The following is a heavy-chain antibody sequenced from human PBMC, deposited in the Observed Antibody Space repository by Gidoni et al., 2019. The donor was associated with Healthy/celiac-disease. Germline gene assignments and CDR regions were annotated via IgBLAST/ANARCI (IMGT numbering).Heavy chain of an antibody. Sequence: QLQLQESGPGLVKPSETLSLTCTVSGGSISSSSYYWGWIRQPPGKGLEWIGSIYYSGSTSYNPSLKSRVTISVDTSKNQFSLKLSSVTAADTAVYYCARLYSSSWYLDYWGQGTLVTVSS. V-gene: IGHV4-39*01. D-gene: IGHD6-13*01. J-gene: IGHJ4*02. CDR1: GGSISSSSYY. CDR3: ARLYSSSWYLDY. CDR2: IYYSGST.